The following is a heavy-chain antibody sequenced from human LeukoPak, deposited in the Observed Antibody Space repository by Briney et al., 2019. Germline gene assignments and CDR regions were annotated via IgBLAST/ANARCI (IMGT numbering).Heavy chain of an antibody. CDR3: NYYTGDAFDI. V-gene: IGHV3-48*01. J-gene: IGHJ3*02. CDR1: GFTFSTYS. CDR2: ISSSSSTI. Sequence: GGSLRLSCAASGFTFSTYSMNWVRQAPGKGLEWVSYISSSSSTIYYADSVKGRFTISRDNAKNSLYLQMNSLRAEDTAVYYCNYYTGDAFDIWGQGTMVTVSS. D-gene: IGHD3-3*01.